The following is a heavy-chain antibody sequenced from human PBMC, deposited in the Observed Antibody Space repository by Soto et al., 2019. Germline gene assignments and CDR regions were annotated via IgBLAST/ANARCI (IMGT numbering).Heavy chain of an antibody. D-gene: IGHD3-3*01. CDR2: IYYSGST. V-gene: IGHV4-31*03. CDR3: ARRTYYDFWSGYFSEPTYNWFDP. CDR1: GGSISRGGYY. Sequence: SETLSLTCTVSGGSISRGGYYWSWIRQHPGKGLEWIGYIYYSGSTYYNPSLKSRVTISVDTSKNQFSLKLSSVTAADTAVYYCARRTYYDFWSGYFSEPTYNWFDPWGQGTLVTVSS. J-gene: IGHJ5*02.